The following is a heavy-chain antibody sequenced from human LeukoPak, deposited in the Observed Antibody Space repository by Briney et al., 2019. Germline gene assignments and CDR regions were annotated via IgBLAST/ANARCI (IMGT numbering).Heavy chain of an antibody. J-gene: IGHJ4*02. CDR2: IIPIFGTA. V-gene: IGHV1-69*05. Sequence: ASVKVSCKASGGTFSSYAISWVRQAPGQGLEWMGGIIPIFGTANYAQKFQGRVTITTDESTSTAYTELSSLRSEDTAVYYCARAGADPSYGWMYYFDYWGQGTLVTVSS. CDR1: GGTFSSYA. CDR3: ARAGADPSYGWMYYFDY. D-gene: IGHD5-18*01.